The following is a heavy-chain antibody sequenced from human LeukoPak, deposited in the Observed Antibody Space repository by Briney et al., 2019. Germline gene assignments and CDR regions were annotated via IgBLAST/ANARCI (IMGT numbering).Heavy chain of an antibody. CDR1: GYTFTDYF. J-gene: IGHJ6*02. V-gene: IGHV1-2*02. Sequence: ASVKVSCKTSGYTFTDYFVHWVRQAPGQGLEWMGWINPNSGGTEYAQKFLGRVTMTRDTSISTAYMELSRLRSDDTAVYFCAREYYYDSSGYSVDYYYYGMDVWGQGTTVTVSS. D-gene: IGHD3-22*01. CDR3: AREYYYDSSGYSVDYYYYGMDV. CDR2: INPNSGGT.